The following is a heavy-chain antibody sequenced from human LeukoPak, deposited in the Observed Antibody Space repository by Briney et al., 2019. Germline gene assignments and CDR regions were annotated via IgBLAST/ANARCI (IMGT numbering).Heavy chain of an antibody. CDR2: IYTSGST. CDR1: GGSISSYY. Sequence: SETLPLTCTVSGGSISSYYWSWIRQPAGKGLEWIGRIYTSGSTNYNPSLKSRVTMSVDTSKNQFSLKLSSVTAANTAVYYCARTPRDPTVVTPGWFDPWGQGTLVTVSS. D-gene: IGHD4-23*01. J-gene: IGHJ5*02. CDR3: ARTPRDPTVVTPGWFDP. V-gene: IGHV4-4*07.